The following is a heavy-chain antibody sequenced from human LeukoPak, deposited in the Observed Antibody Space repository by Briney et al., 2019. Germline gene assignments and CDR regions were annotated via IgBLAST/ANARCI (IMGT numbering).Heavy chain of an antibody. CDR1: GFTFSSYW. CDR3: TTDPREVPFDP. V-gene: IGHV3-7*02. Sequence: GGSLRLSCAASGFTFSSYWMSWVRQAPGKGLEWVANIKQDGSEKYYVDSVKGRFTISRDNAKNSLYLQMNSLRAEDTAVYYCTTDPREVPFDPWGQGTLVTVSS. J-gene: IGHJ5*02. CDR2: IKQDGSEK.